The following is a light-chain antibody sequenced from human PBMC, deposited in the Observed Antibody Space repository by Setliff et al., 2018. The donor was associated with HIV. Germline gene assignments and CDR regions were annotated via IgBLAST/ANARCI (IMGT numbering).Light chain of an antibody. CDR2: GNS. CDR3: QSYDSSLSGYV. Sequence: VLTQPPSVSGAPGQRVTISCTGSSSNIGAGYDVHWYQQLPGTAPKLLIYGNSNRPSGAPDRFSGSKSGTSASLAITGLQAEDEADYYCQSYDSSLSGYVFGTGTKVTVL. CDR1: SSNIGAGYD. V-gene: IGLV1-40*01. J-gene: IGLJ1*01.